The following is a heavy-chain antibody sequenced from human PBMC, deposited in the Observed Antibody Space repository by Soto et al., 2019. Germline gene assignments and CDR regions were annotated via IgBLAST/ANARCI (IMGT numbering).Heavy chain of an antibody. Sequence: QVQLQQSGPRLVKPSETLSLTCTVSSGPDRSHNWGWIRQPPGRGLEWIGYVYYTGDTAYNPSLTGRVTIPAATSTKDISLTPNSVTAAATAGYSCVKHGIASLHGLLDLWGQATTVTVSS. D-gene: IGHD4-4*01. CDR3: VKHGIASLHGLLDL. J-gene: IGHJ6*02. V-gene: IGHV4-59*08. CDR2: VYYTGDT. CDR1: SGPDRSHN.